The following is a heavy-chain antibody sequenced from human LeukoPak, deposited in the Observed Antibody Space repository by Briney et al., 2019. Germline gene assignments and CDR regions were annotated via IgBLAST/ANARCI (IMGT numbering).Heavy chain of an antibody. V-gene: IGHV4-34*01. CDR1: GGSFSDYY. D-gene: IGHD1-1*01. CDR3: ARGGFALAPHRGTPFDY. Sequence: SSETLSLACAVYGGSFSDYYWSWIRQPPGKGLEWIGEINHSGNTNYNPSLKSRVTISVDTSKNQFSLKLSSVTAAVTAVYYCARGGFALAPHRGTPFDYWGQGTLVTVSS. J-gene: IGHJ4*02. CDR2: INHSGNT.